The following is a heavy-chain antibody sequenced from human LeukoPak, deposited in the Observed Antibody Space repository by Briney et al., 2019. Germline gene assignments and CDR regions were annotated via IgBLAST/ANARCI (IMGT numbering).Heavy chain of an antibody. CDR1: GGTFSSYA. V-gene: IGHV1-69*05. D-gene: IGHD5-24*01. J-gene: IGHJ4*01. Sequence: SVKVSCKASGGTFSSYAVSWLRQAPGQGLEWMGGIIPLSGTAKYAERFQGRVTFTTDESTTTVYMDMTTLRSEDTAVYFCARGPRDGYSLMPYYFDYWGHGTRVIVSS. CDR3: ARGPRDGYSLMPYYFDY. CDR2: IIPLSGTA.